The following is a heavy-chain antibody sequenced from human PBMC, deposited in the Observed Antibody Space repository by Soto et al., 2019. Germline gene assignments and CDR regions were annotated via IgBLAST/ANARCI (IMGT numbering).Heavy chain of an antibody. Sequence: PGGSLRLSCTASGFTFGDYAMSWFRQAPGKGLEWVGFIRSKAYGGTTEYAASVKGRFTISRDDSKSIAYLQMNSLKTEDTAVYYCTRVRFGVVIYDAFDIWGQGTMVTVSS. CDR2: IRSKAYGGTT. V-gene: IGHV3-49*03. D-gene: IGHD3-3*01. J-gene: IGHJ3*02. CDR3: TRVRFGVVIYDAFDI. CDR1: GFTFGDYA.